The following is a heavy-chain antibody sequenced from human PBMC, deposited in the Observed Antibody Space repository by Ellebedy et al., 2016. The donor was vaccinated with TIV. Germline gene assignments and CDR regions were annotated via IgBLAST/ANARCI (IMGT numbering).Heavy chain of an antibody. Sequence: SETLSLXXTVSGGSISSYYWSWIRQPPGKGLEWIGYIYYSGSTYYNPSLKSRITISVDTSKNQFSLKLSSVTAADTAVYYCARVRYSYDLDYWGQGTLVTVSS. J-gene: IGHJ4*02. CDR2: IYYSGST. D-gene: IGHD5-18*01. CDR1: GGSISSYY. V-gene: IGHV4-59*01. CDR3: ARVRYSYDLDY.